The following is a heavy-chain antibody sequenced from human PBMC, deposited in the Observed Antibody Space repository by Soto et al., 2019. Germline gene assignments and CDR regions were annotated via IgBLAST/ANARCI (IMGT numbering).Heavy chain of an antibody. CDR2: IYYSGST. V-gene: IGHV4-31*03. J-gene: IGHJ5*02. CDR3: ARFYYGSGSYYKEGSNWFDP. D-gene: IGHD3-10*01. Sequence: SETLSLTCTVSGGSISSGGYYWSWIRQHPGKGLEWIGYIYYSGSTYYNPSLKSRVTISVDTSKNQFSLKLSSVTAADTAAYYCARFYYGSGSYYKEGSNWFDPWGQGTLVTVSS. CDR1: GGSISSGGYY.